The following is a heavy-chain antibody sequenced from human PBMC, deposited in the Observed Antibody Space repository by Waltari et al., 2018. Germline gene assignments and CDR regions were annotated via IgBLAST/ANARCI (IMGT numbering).Heavy chain of an antibody. CDR2: IIPIFGTA. Sequence: GTFSSYAISWVRQAPGQGLEWMGGIIPIFGTANYAQKFQGRVTITTDESTSTAYMELSSLRSEDTAVYYCARVPYSSQGWYFDLWGRGTLVTVSS. J-gene: IGHJ2*01. CDR1: GTFSSYA. D-gene: IGHD6-19*01. V-gene: IGHV1-69*05. CDR3: ARVPYSSQGWYFDL.